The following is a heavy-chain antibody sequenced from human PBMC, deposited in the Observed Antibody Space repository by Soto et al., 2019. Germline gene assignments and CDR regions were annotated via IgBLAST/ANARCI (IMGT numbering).Heavy chain of an antibody. J-gene: IGHJ5*02. CDR1: GGSISGYY. CDR3: ARDTGAAAGMLWFDP. Sequence: SETLSLTCTVSGGSISGYYWSWIRQPAGKGLEWIGRIYTSGSTNYNPSLKSRVTMSVDTSKNQFSLKLSSVTAADTAVYYCARDTGAAAGMLWFDPWGQGTLVTVSS. D-gene: IGHD6-13*01. CDR2: IYTSGST. V-gene: IGHV4-4*07.